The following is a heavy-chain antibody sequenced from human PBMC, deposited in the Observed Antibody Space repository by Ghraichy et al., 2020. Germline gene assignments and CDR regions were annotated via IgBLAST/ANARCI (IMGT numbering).Heavy chain of an antibody. CDR2: IIPILGTA. CDR3: AGDYARGSWYMYGMDV. CDR1: GGSFSSYA. Sequence: SVKVSCKASGGSFSSYAINWVRQAPGQGPDWMGGIIPILGTANYAQKFQGRVTITADESTTTAYMELTSLRSEDTAVYYCAGDYARGSWYMYGMDVWGQGTTVTVSS. D-gene: IGHD1-14*01. V-gene: IGHV1-69*13. J-gene: IGHJ6*02.